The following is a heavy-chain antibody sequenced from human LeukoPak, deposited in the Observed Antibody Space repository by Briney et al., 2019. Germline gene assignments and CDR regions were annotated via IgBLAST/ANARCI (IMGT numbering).Heavy chain of an antibody. Sequence: SETLSLTCAVYGGSFSGYYWSWIRQPPGKGLEWIGEINHSGSTNYNPSLKSRVTISVDTSKNKFSLKLSSVTAADTAVYYCARVSRYSSSSGDWGQGTLVTVSS. D-gene: IGHD6-6*01. J-gene: IGHJ4*02. CDR3: ARVSRYSSSSGD. V-gene: IGHV4-34*01. CDR2: INHSGST. CDR1: GGSFSGYY.